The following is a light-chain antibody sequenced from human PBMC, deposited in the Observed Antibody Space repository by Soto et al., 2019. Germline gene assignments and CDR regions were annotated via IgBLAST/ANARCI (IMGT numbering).Light chain of an antibody. CDR3: QQSYTTPYT. J-gene: IGKJ2*01. CDR2: GTS. V-gene: IGKV1-39*01. CDR1: QSISIY. Sequence: DLQMTQSPSSLSASVGDRVTITCRASQSISIYLNWYQQKPGKAPKLLIYGTSSLQSGVPSRFSGSGAGTDFTLTISSLQPEDFATYYCQQSYTTPYTVGQGTKLEIK.